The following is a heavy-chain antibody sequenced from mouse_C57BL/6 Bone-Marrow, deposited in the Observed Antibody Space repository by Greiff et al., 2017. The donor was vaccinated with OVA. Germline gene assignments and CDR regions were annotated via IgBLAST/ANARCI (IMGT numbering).Heavy chain of an antibody. Sequence: EVKVEESGGGLVKPGGSLKLSCAASGFTFSSYAMSWVRQTPEKRLEWVATISDGGSYTYYPDNVKGRFTISRDNAKNNLYLQMSHLKSEDTAMYYCARDYSNYVGYFDYWGQGTTLTVSS. D-gene: IGHD2-5*01. CDR1: GFTFSSYA. CDR2: ISDGGSYT. J-gene: IGHJ2*01. CDR3: ARDYSNYVGYFDY. V-gene: IGHV5-4*01.